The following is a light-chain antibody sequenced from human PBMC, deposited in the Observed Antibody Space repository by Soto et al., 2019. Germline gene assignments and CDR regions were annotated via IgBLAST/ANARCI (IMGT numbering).Light chain of an antibody. CDR1: QSISRY. V-gene: IGKV1-5*03. Sequence: DVQMNQSPSTLSASVGDRVTITCRASQSISRYLAWYQQKPGKAPKYLIYEASSLERGVPSRFSGGGSGTEFILTISSLQYQDFAVYYCQQYNDWPRAFGQGTKVDI. CDR3: QQYNDWPRA. J-gene: IGKJ1*01. CDR2: EAS.